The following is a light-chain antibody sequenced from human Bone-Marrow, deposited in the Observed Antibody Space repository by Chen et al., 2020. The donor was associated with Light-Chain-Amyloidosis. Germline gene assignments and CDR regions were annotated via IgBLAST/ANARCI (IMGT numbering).Light chain of an antibody. J-gene: IGLJ3*02. Sequence: YVLTQSSSVSASPAQTPTLAGGGNNIGSKSVHWYQQTPGQATLLVVYDDSDRPSGIPERLSGSNSGNTATLTISRVEAGDEADYCCQVWDRSSDRPVFGGGTKLTVL. CDR2: DDS. CDR1: NIGSKS. V-gene: IGLV3-21*02. CDR3: QVWDRSSDRPV.